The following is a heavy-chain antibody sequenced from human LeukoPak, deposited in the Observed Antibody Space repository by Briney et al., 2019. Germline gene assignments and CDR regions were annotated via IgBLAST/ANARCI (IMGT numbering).Heavy chain of an antibody. J-gene: IGHJ4*02. V-gene: IGHV1-18*01. Sequence: ASVKVSCKASGYTFTSYGISWVRQAPGQGLEWMGWISAYXXXXNXAXXXQGRVTMTTDTSTSTAYMELRSLRSDDTAVYYCARAYGSGSYSYWGQGTLVTVSS. D-gene: IGHD3-10*01. CDR1: GYTFTSYG. CDR3: ARAYGSGSYSY. CDR2: ISAYXXXX.